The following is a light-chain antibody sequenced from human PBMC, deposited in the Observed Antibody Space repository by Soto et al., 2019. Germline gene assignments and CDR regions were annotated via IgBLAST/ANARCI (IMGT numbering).Light chain of an antibody. V-gene: IGKV1-39*01. CDR2: AAS. CDR3: QQGYSTPIT. J-gene: IGKJ5*01. CDR1: QTIGNY. Sequence: DIQMTQSPSSLSASVGGRVTITCRASQTIGNYLNWYQQKPGRAPNLLIFAASRLQSGVPSRFSGSGSGTDFTLTISSLQPEDFATYYCQQGYSTPITFGQGTRLEIK.